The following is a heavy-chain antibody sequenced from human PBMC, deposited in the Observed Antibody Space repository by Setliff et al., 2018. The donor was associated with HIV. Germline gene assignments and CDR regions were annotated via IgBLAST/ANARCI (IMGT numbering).Heavy chain of an antibody. CDR3: VTVVQDDLGVVLFDY. Sequence: PSETLSLTCNVSGGAISSSSYYWFWIRQPPGKGLEWIGSIYFNGITHDNPSLKSRVTTSVDPSKNQFSLKLSSVTAADTAIYYCVTVVQDDLGVVLFDYWGQGTLVTVSS. J-gene: IGHJ4*02. V-gene: IGHV4-39*01. CDR2: IYFNGIT. CDR1: GGAISSSSYY. D-gene: IGHD3-3*01.